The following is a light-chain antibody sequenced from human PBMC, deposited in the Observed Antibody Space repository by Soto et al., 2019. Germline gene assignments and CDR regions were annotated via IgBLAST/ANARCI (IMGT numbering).Light chain of an antibody. CDR3: QQANSFPLT. J-gene: IGKJ4*01. V-gene: IGKV3-15*01. CDR2: ATS. Sequence: EIVVTQSPATLSVSPGERATLSCRASQSVGNNFAWYQQKPGQAPRLLIFATSTRATGVPSRFSGSGSGTDFTLTISSLQPEDFATYYCQQANSFPLTFGGGTKVEIK. CDR1: QSVGNN.